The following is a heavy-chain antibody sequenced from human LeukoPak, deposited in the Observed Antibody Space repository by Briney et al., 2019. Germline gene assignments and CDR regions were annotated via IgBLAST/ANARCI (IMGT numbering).Heavy chain of an antibody. V-gene: IGHV6-1*01. J-gene: IGHJ4*02. Sequence: SQTLSLTCAISGDSVSSNSVTWNWIRQSPSRGLEWLGRTYYRSTWYNDYAVSVRGRITVNPDTSKNQFSLHLNSVTPEDTAVYYCVGAVADSTGHHYFDYWGQGTLVTVSS. CDR2: TYYRSTWYN. CDR1: GDSVSSNSVT. D-gene: IGHD3-22*01. CDR3: VGAVADSTGHHYFDY.